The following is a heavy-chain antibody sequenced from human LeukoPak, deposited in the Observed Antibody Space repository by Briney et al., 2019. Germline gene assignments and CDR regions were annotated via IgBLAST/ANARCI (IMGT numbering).Heavy chain of an antibody. J-gene: IGHJ4*02. CDR1: GFSVGNPG. Sequence: GRCLRPSWSAAGFSVGNPGASSFRQAAGGWMGWVRFIISKAYGATAASAGSVTGRFTISRGDSKSVDYLKMNSLKTEDTAVYYCVRDGRGYSDGYFDCRGQGILVTVSS. V-gene: IGHV3-49*03. D-gene: IGHD5-18*01. CDR2: IISKAYGATA. CDR3: VRDGRGYSDGYFDC.